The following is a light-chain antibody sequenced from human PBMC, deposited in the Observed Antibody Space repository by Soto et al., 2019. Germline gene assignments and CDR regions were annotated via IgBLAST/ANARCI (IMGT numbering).Light chain of an antibody. V-gene: IGLV2-11*01. CDR1: SSDVGGYNH. CDR3: CSYAGSYTLV. J-gene: IGLJ2*01. CDR2: GVS. Sequence: QSALTQPRSVSGSPGQSVTISCTETSSDVGGYNHVSWYQQHPGKAPKLMIYGVSKRPSGVPDRFSGSKSGNTASLTISGLQAEDEADYYCCSYAGSYTLVFGGGTKLTVL.